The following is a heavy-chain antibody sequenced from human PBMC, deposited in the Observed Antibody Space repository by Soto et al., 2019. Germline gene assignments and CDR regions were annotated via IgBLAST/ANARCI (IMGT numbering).Heavy chain of an antibody. Sequence: QVQLVESGGGVVQPGRSLRLSCAASGFTFSSYAMHWVRQAPGKGLEWVAVISYDGSNKYYADSVKGRFTISRDNSKNTLYLEMNSVRAEGRAVYYCVRESGVTMIVVVTDFDYWGQETLVTVSS. J-gene: IGHJ4*02. CDR3: VRESGVTMIVVVTDFDY. CDR1: GFTFSSYA. V-gene: IGHV3-30*14. D-gene: IGHD3-22*01. CDR2: ISYDGSNK.